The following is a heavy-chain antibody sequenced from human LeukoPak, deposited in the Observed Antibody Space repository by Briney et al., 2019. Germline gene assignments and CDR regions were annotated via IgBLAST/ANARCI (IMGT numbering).Heavy chain of an antibody. Sequence: GGSLRLSCAVSGFTFSSYAMHWVRQAPGKGLEWVAVISFDESNKYYADSVKGRFTISRDNSKNTLYLQMNSLRAEDTAVYYCARVQKSRKSVASAVDCWGQGTVVIVSS. CDR2: ISFDESNK. J-gene: IGHJ4*02. V-gene: IGHV3-30*04. CDR1: GFTFSSYA. CDR3: ARVQKSRKSVASAVDC. D-gene: IGHD5-12*01.